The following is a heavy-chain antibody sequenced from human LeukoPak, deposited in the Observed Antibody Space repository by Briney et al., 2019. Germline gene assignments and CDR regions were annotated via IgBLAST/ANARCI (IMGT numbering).Heavy chain of an antibody. Sequence: PSETLSLTCAVYGVSFSGYYWSWIRQPPGKGLEWIGEINHSGSTNYNPSLKSRVTISVDTSKNQFSLKLSSVTAADTAVYYCARGLRRWYDYMDVWGKGTTVTVSS. CDR2: INHSGST. J-gene: IGHJ6*03. CDR3: ARGLRRWYDYMDV. CDR1: GVSFSGYY. V-gene: IGHV4-34*01. D-gene: IGHD6-13*01.